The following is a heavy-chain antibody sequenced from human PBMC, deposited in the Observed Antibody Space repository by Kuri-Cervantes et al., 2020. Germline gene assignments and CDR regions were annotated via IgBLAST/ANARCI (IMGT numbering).Heavy chain of an antibody. CDR3: ARRGEGWYFDL. J-gene: IGHJ2*01. V-gene: IGHV4-4*07. CDR2: IYNSGT. Sequence: GSLRLSCTVSGGFISSYYWNWIRQPAGKGLEWIGRIYNSGTNYNPSLKSRVTMSVDTSKNQFSLKLSSVTAADTAVYYCARRGEGWYFDLWGRGTLVTVSS. CDR1: GGFISSYY. D-gene: IGHD4-17*01.